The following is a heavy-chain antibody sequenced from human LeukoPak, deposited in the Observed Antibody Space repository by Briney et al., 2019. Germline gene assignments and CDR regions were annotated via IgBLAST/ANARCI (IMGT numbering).Heavy chain of an antibody. V-gene: IGHV1-46*01. CDR2: ITTSGGST. CDR1: GYTFTNYY. Sequence: ASVKVSCKASGYTFTNYYIHWVRQAPGQGLEWMGIITTSGGSTSYAQNFQGRVTISVDTSKNQFSLKLSSVTAADTAVYYCASGVVVPAAPGSESGWFDPWGQGTLVTVSS. CDR3: ASGVVVPAAPGSESGWFDP. J-gene: IGHJ5*02. D-gene: IGHD2-2*01.